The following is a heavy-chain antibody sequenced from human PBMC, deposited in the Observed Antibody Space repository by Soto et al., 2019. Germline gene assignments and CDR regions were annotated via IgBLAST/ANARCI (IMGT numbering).Heavy chain of an antibody. D-gene: IGHD6-13*01. CDR3: ASLGAADYYYYYGMDV. J-gene: IGHJ6*02. CDR2: ISSSSSYI. V-gene: IGHV3-21*01. Sequence: GGSLRLSCAASGFTFSSYSMNWVRQAPGKGLEWASSISSSSSYIYYADSVKGRFTISRDNAKNSLYLQMNSLRAEDTAVYYCASLGAADYYYYYGMDVWGQGTTVTVSS. CDR1: GFTFSSYS.